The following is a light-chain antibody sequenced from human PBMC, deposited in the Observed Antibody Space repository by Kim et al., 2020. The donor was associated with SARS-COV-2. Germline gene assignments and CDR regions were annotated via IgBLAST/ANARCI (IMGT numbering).Light chain of an antibody. CDR2: KAS. J-gene: IGKJ4*01. V-gene: IGKV1-5*03. CDR1: HNINTW. CDR3: QQYDTDSA. Sequence: DIHMTQSPSTLSASVGDRVTITCRASHNINTWLAWYQQKPGEAPKILISKASFLESGVPSRFSGSGSGTEFTLTITSLQPDDSATYYCQQYDTDSAFGGGTKVEIK.